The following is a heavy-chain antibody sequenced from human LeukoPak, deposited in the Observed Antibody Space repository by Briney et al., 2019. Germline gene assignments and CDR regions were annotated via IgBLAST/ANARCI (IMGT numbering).Heavy chain of an antibody. Sequence: GGFLRLSCAASGFTFSSYAMSWVRQAPGKGLEWVSAISGSGGSTYYADSVKGRFTISRDNSKNTLYLQMNSLRAEDTAVYYCAKHMRGYSYGYFDYWAREPWSPSPQ. V-gene: IGHV3-23*01. D-gene: IGHD5-18*01. CDR1: GFTFSSYA. CDR3: AKHMRGYSYGYFDY. J-gene: IGHJ4*02. CDR2: ISGSGGST.